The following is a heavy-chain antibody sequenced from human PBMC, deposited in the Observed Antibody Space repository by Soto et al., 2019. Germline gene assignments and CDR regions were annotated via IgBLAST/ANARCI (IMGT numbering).Heavy chain of an antibody. V-gene: IGHV3-30-3*01. CDR2: IANDVSNK. CDR3: ARVSLPSWEYFYYGMDV. D-gene: IGHD1-26*01. CDR1: GCAFNTYS. J-gene: IGHJ6*02. Sequence: PWWSLRLSWATSGCAFNTYSMHWVRDAPGNVLERVAVIANDVSNKYYADSVSARFTISRDDSKNTLYLQVSNRRAEDTAVSYFARVSLPSWEYFYYGMDVGGQGTMITFSS.